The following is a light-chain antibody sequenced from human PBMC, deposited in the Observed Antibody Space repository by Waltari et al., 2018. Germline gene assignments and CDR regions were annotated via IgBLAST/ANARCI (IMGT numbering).Light chain of an antibody. CDR1: QSIGSSY. CDR2: DAS. J-gene: IGKJ1*01. V-gene: IGKV3-20*01. Sequence: EIVLTQSPGTLSLSPGERVTLSCRASQSIGSSYLAWYQQKPGQSLRLLIYDASNRATGIPDRFSGSGSGTDFTLTISRLEPEDFAVYYCQQYITSWTFGQGTKVEIK. CDR3: QQYITSWT.